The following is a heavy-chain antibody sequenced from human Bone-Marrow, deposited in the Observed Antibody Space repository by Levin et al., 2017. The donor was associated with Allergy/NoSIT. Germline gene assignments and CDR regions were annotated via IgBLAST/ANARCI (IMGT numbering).Heavy chain of an antibody. J-gene: IGHJ4*02. V-gene: IGHV3-21*03. D-gene: IGHD1-26*01. CDR2: ITSSSSNYI. CDR1: EFAFSTYA. Sequence: GGSLRLSCAGSEFAFSTYAFNWVRQAPGKGLEWVASITSSSSNYIYYAESVKGRFTISRDDAKNSLYLQMNYMGAEDTAVYYCTRDGIPRGMGTTSAFWGQGTLVTVAS. CDR3: TRDGIPRGMGTTSAF.